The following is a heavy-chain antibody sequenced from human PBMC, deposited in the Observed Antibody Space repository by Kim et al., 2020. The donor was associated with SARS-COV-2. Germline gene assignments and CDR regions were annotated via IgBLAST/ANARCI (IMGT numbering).Heavy chain of an antibody. J-gene: IGHJ3*02. CDR2: INPSGGST. CDR3: ARARGRWNDDDDAFDI. V-gene: IGHV1-46*01. D-gene: IGHD1-1*01. Sequence: ASVKVSCKASGYTFTSYYMHWVRQAPGQGLEWMGIINPSGGSTRYAQKFQGRVTMTRDTSTSTVYMELSSLRSEDTAVYYCARARGRWNDDDDAFDIWGQGTMVTVSS. CDR1: GYTFTSYY.